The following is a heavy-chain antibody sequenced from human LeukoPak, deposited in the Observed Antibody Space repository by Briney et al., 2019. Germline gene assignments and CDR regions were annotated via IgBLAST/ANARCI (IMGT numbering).Heavy chain of an antibody. D-gene: IGHD3-16*01. CDR1: GFSFSSYG. CDR2: ISWDGGRT. V-gene: IGHV3-43D*03. J-gene: IGHJ6*03. Sequence: GGSLRLSCAASGFSFSSYGMHWVRQAPGKGLEWVSLISWDGGRTYYADSVKGRFTISRDNSKNSLYLQMNSLRPEDTALYYCAKDMGGRTRAGDYYYMDVWGKGTTVTVSS. CDR3: AKDMGGRTRAGDYYYMDV.